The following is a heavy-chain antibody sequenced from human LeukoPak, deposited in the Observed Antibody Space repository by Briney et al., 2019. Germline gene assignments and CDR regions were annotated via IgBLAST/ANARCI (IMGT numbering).Heavy chain of an antibody. V-gene: IGHV3-23*01. D-gene: IGHD3-22*01. J-gene: IGHJ4*02. Sequence: PGGSLRLSCAASGFTFSSYAMSWVRQAPGKGLEWVSAISGSGGSTYYADSVKGRFTISRDNSKNTLYLQMNSLRAEGTAVYYCAKVSGYYFGYFDYWGQGTLVTVSS. CDR1: GFTFSSYA. CDR2: ISGSGGST. CDR3: AKVSGYYFGYFDY.